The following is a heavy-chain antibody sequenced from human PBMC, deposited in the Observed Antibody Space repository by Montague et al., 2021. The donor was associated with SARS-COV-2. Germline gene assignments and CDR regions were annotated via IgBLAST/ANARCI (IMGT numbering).Heavy chain of an antibody. J-gene: IGHJ4*02. CDR3: VREGRSSAYAMDY. CDR1: GASMSGSY. V-gene: IGHV4-59*01. Sequence: SETLSLTCTVSGASMSGSYWGWVRQPPGKGPEWIGNIYSSGSTHYNPSLMSRVTISVDTSTSQFSLRLTSVTAADKAVYYCVREGRSSAYAMDYWGQGTLVTVSS. D-gene: IGHD3-22*01. CDR2: IYSSGST.